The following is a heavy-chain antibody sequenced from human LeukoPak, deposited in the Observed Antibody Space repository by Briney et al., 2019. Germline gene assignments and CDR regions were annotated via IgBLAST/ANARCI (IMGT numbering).Heavy chain of an antibody. CDR2: ISTYNGNT. Sequence: ASVKVSCKASGYTFTSNGISWVRQAPGQGLEWMGWISTYNGNTNYAQKLQGRVTMTTDTSKNTGYMELRSLRSDDTAVYYGARGHDSGSYNFGEDAFDIWGQGTMVTVSS. V-gene: IGHV1-18*01. CDR1: GYTFTSNG. CDR3: ARGHDSGSYNFGEDAFDI. J-gene: IGHJ3*02. D-gene: IGHD3-10*01.